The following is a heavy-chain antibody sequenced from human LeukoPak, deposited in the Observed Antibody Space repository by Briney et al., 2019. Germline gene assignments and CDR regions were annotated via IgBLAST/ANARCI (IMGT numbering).Heavy chain of an antibody. J-gene: IGHJ4*02. CDR2: IKQDGSEK. CDR3: ARVPGDY. CDR1: GFNFSKYW. Sequence: GGSLRLSCAASGFNFSKYWMTWVRQAPGKGLEWVANIKQDGSEKYYVDSVRGRLTISRDNAKNALYLQMNSLRAEDTAVYYCARVPGDYWGQGTLVTVSS. V-gene: IGHV3-7*01.